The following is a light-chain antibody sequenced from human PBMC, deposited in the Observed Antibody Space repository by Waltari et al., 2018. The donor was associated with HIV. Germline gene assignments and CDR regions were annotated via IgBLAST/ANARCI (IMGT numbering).Light chain of an antibody. CDR1: SSDVGRYNN. CDR3: CSYAGSSLYV. J-gene: IGLJ1*01. Sequence: QSALTQPASVSGSPGQSNTISCTRTSSDVGRYNNVSWYQQNPCKAPKLMIYEVSKRPSGVSNRFSGSKSVNTASLTISGLQAEDEADYYCCSYAGSSLYVFGTGTKVTVL. V-gene: IGLV2-23*02. CDR2: EVS.